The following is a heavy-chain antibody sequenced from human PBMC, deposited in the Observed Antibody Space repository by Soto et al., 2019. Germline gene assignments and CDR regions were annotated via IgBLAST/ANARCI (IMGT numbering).Heavy chain of an antibody. CDR2: ISYDGSNK. D-gene: IGHD1-26*01. Sequence: HVELVESGGGVVQPGRSLRLSCAASGFTFSSYAMHWVRQAPGKGLEWVAVISYDGSNKYYADSVKGRFTISRDNSKNTLYLQMNSLRAEDTAVYYCARGRYSGMPGGFDPWGQGTLVTVSS. CDR1: GFTFSSYA. CDR3: ARGRYSGMPGGFDP. V-gene: IGHV3-30-3*01. J-gene: IGHJ5*02.